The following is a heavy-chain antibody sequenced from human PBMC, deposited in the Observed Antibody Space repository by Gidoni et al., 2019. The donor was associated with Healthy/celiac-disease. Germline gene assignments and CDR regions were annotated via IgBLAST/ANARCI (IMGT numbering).Heavy chain of an antibody. D-gene: IGHD6-6*01. Sequence: QVQLVESGGGVVQPGRSLRLSCAASGFTFSSYAMHWVRQAPGKGLEWVAVISYDGSNKYYADSVKGRFTISRDNSKNTLYLQMNSLRAEDTAVYYCARGKSRYSSSYRGSNWYFDLWGRGTLVTVSS. J-gene: IGHJ2*01. V-gene: IGHV3-30-3*01. CDR2: ISYDGSNK. CDR3: ARGKSRYSSSYRGSNWYFDL. CDR1: GFTFSSYA.